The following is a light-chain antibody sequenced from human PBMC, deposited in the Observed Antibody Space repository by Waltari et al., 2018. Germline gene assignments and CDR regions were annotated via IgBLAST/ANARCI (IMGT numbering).Light chain of an antibody. V-gene: IGLV2-23*02. J-gene: IGLJ3*02. CDR2: EVG. Sequence: QSALTQPASVSGSPGQSITSSCTGTSGDGGRYNLVSWYQQHPGKAPKLMIYEVGKRPSGISNRFSGSKSGNTASLTISGLQAEDEADYYCCSYAGAGTGVFGGGTKVTVL. CDR1: SGDGGRYNL. CDR3: CSYAGAGTGV.